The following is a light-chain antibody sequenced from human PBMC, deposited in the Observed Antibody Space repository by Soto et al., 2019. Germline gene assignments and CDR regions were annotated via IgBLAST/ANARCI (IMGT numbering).Light chain of an antibody. J-gene: IGKJ5*01. V-gene: IGKV3-11*01. CDR2: DAS. CDR3: QQRSNWLIT. CDR1: QSVSSY. Sequence: IALTQSPATLALSPGDIATLPCRASQSVSSYLAWYQQKPGQAPRILIYDASNRATGIPARFSGSGSGTDCTLTISSLEPEDVAVYYCQQRSNWLITLGQGTRLEI.